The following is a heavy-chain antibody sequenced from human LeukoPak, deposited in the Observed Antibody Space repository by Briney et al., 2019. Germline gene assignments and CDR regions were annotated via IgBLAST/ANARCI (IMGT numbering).Heavy chain of an antibody. CDR1: GYTFTSYG. Sequence: ASVKVSCKASGYTFTSYGISWVRQATGQGLEWMGWMNPNSGNTGYAQKFQGRVTITRNTSISTAYMELSSLRSEDTAVYYCARVLYDILTGNYYMDVWGKGTTVTVSS. V-gene: IGHV1-8*03. CDR2: MNPNSGNT. J-gene: IGHJ6*03. CDR3: ARVLYDILTGNYYMDV. D-gene: IGHD3-9*01.